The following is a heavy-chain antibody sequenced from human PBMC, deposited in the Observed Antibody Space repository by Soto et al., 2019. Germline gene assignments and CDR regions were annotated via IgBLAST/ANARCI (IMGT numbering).Heavy chain of an antibody. CDR1: GDTFTTYD. D-gene: IGHD3-10*01. Sequence: ASVKVSCKASGDTFTTYDINWVRQATGHGLEWMGWINPNSGNIGYAQRFQGRVTMTRDTAIRTAYMEVSSLRSDDTAVYYCARGRASGSYYLLDSWGQGTLVTVSS. J-gene: IGHJ4*02. CDR2: INPNSGNI. CDR3: ARGRASGSYYLLDS. V-gene: IGHV1-8*01.